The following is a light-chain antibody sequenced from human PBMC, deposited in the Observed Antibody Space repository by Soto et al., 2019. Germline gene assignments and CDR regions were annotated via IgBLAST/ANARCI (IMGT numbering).Light chain of an antibody. CDR2: DAS. V-gene: IGKV1-5*01. CDR1: QSVSGW. Sequence: DIQMTQYPSTLSASVGDTVTVTCRASQSVSGWLAWYQQKPGEAPKLLIYDASALPRGVPLRFSGSGSVTKFTLTVAILQHDDFETYYCHQYETFSWTFGQGTKVEI. J-gene: IGKJ1*01. CDR3: HQYETFSWT.